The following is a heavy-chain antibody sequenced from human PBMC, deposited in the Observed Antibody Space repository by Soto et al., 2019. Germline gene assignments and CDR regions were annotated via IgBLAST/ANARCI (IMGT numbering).Heavy chain of an antibody. CDR3: AREKTPNYDILTGYYSNWFDP. J-gene: IGHJ5*02. CDR1: SGSFSGYY. CDR2: INHSGST. D-gene: IGHD3-9*01. Sequence: SETLSLTCAVYSGSFSGYYWSWIRQPPGKGLEWIGEINHSGSTNYNPSLKSRVTISVDTSKNQFSLKLSSVTAADTAVYYCAREKTPNYDILTGYYSNWFDPWGQGTLVT. V-gene: IGHV4-34*01.